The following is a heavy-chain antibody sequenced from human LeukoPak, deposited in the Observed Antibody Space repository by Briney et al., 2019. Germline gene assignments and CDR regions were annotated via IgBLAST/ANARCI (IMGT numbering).Heavy chain of an antibody. CDR1: GFTFNNYW. D-gene: IGHD2-15*01. V-gene: IGHV3-74*01. J-gene: IGHJ4*02. CDR3: TRYLSGGFDS. CDR2: INTDRITT. Sequence: GGSLRLSCVGSGFTFNNYWMLWVRQAPGKGLVWVSRINTDRITTSYADSVKGRFTFSRDNAKNTLYLQMNSLRAEDTAVYYCTRYLSGGFDSWGQGTLVTVSS.